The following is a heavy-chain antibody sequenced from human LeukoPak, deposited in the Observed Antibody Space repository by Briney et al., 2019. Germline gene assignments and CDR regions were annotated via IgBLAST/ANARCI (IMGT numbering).Heavy chain of an antibody. Sequence: SETLSLTCAVYGGSFSGYYWSWIRQPPGKGLEWIGEINHSGSTNYNPSLKSRVTISVDTSKNQFSLKLSSVTAADTAVYYCARGKGHSYGYRGYFDYWGQGTLVTVSS. J-gene: IGHJ4*02. V-gene: IGHV4-34*01. CDR2: INHSGST. CDR3: ARGKGHSYGYRGYFDY. CDR1: GGSFSGYY. D-gene: IGHD5-18*01.